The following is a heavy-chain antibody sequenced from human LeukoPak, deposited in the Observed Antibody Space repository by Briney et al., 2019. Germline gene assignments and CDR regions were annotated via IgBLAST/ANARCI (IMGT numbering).Heavy chain of an antibody. D-gene: IGHD3-3*01. J-gene: IGHJ4*02. CDR2: INHSGST. CDR3: ARSFWSGHPFHY. V-gene: IGHV4-34*01. Sequence: GSLRLSCAASGFTFGNAWMTWIRQPPGKGLEWIGEINHSGSTNYNPSLKSRVTISVDTSKNQFSLKLSSVTAADTAVYYCARSFWSGHPFHYWGQGTLVTVSS. CDR1: GFTFGNAW.